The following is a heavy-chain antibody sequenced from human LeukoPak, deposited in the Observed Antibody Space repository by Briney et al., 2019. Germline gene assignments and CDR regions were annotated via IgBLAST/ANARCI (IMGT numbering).Heavy chain of an antibody. V-gene: IGHV3-30*02. J-gene: IGHJ2*01. CDR2: IRFDGANK. Sequence: GGSLRLSCAASGFSFKSSTTHWVRQAPGEGLEWVTSIRFDGANKYYADFVKGRFTISRDNSRNTLFLQMNTVRAEDTAIYFCAKVNHMYSHYANWYFDLWGRGTLVTVSS. CDR3: AKVNHMYSHYANWYFDL. CDR1: GFSFKSST. D-gene: IGHD5-12*01.